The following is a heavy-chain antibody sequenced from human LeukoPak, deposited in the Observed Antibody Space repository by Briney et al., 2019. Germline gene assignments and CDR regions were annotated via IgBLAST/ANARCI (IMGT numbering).Heavy chain of an antibody. CDR3: AREYGIAVAGTDNWFDP. CDR2: NNSDGSST. Sequence: GGPVRLLCGASGFIYWRFWKHGAPDATGKGLVCVSRNNSDGSSTSYADSARGRFTISRDNAKNTLYLQMNSLRAEDTAVYYCAREYGIAVAGTDNWFDPWGQGTLVTVSS. J-gene: IGHJ5*02. D-gene: IGHD6-19*01. CDR1: GFIYWRFW. V-gene: IGHV3-74*01.